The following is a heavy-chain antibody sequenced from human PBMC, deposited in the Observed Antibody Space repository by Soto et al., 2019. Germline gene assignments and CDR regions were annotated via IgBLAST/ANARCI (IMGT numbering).Heavy chain of an antibody. V-gene: IGHV4-34*01. J-gene: IGHJ4*02. CDR1: GGSFSGYY. CDR2: INQSGST. CDR3: ARARY. Sequence: PSETLSLTCAVYGGSFSGYYWNWIRQPPGKGLEWIGEINQSGSTNYNPSLKSRVAISIDTSKKQFSLKVSSVTAADTGVYYCARARYWGQGTLVT.